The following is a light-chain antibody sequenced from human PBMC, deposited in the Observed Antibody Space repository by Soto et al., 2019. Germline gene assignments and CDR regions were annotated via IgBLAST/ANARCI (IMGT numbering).Light chain of an antibody. J-gene: IGKJ1*01. V-gene: IGKV1-6*01. Sequence: AIQMTQSPSSLSASVGDRVTITCRASQGIRNDLGWYQQKPGQAPKLLIYAASSLQSGVPSRFSGSGSGTDFTLTTSSLQPEDFATYYCLQDYNYPRTFGQGTKVEIK. CDR1: QGIRND. CDR3: LQDYNYPRT. CDR2: AAS.